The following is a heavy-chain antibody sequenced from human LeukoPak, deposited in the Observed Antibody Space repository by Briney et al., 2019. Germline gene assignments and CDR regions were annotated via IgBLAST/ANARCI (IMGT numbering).Heavy chain of an antibody. V-gene: IGHV5-51*01. Sequence: GESLKISCKGSGYSFTSYWIGWVRQMPGKGLEWRGIISFGDSDSRYSPSFQDQLTISVDKSINTAYLQWSSLKASDTAMYYCATARPHRGFDSWGQGTMVTVSS. CDR1: GYSFTSYW. CDR2: ISFGDSDS. CDR3: ATARPHRGFDS. J-gene: IGHJ3*02.